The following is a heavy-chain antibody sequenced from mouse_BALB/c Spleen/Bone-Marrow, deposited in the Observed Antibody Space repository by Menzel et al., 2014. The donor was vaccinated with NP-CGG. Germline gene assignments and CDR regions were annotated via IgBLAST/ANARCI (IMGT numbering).Heavy chain of an antibody. CDR1: GFTFSSFG. Sequence: QVVESGGGLVQPGGSRKLSCAASGFTFSSFGMHWVRQAPEKGLEWVAYISSGSSTIYYADTVMGRFTISRDNPKNTLFLQMTSLRSEDTAMYYCVRSGSSSGYFDYWGQGTTLTVSS. J-gene: IGHJ2*01. CDR2: ISSGSSTI. D-gene: IGHD1-1*01. CDR3: VRSGSSSGYFDY. V-gene: IGHV5-17*02.